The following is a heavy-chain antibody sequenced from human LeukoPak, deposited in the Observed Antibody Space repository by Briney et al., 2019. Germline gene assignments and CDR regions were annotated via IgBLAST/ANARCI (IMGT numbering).Heavy chain of an antibody. J-gene: IGHJ4*02. CDR3: ASGYDSSGYYFDY. D-gene: IGHD3-22*01. CDR1: GFTFSSYG. CDR2: IRYDGSNK. V-gene: IGHV3-30*02. Sequence: GGSLRLSCAASGFTFSSYGMHWVRQAPGKGLEWVAFIRYDGSNKYYADSVKGRFTISRDNSKNTLYLQMNSLRAEDTAVYYCASGYDSSGYYFDYWGQGTLVTVSS.